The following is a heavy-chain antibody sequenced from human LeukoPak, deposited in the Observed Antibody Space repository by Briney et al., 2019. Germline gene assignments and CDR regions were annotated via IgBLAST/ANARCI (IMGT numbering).Heavy chain of an antibody. Sequence: SETLSLTCTVSGVSISGSYWSWIRQLPGKELEWIGYIYYSGTTNYNPSLKSRVTISVDTSRNQFSLKLSSVTAADTAVYYCARETTGTMSPYFDYWGQGTLVTVSS. CDR1: GVSISGSY. J-gene: IGHJ4*02. CDR2: IYYSGTT. D-gene: IGHD1-1*01. V-gene: IGHV4-59*01. CDR3: ARETTGTMSPYFDY.